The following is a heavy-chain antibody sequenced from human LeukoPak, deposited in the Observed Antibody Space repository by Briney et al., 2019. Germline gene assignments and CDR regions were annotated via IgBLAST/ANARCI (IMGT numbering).Heavy chain of an antibody. Sequence: GGSLRLSCAASGFMFRNPAMDWVRQAPGKGLEWVSAIIASGGTTYYADSVKGRFTISRANSKNTLFLQMNSLRAEDTAGYYCAKDFGLRFYYFDSWGQGTLVTVSS. D-gene: IGHD3-10*01. CDR3: AKDFGLRFYYFDS. V-gene: IGHV3-23*01. J-gene: IGHJ4*02. CDR1: GFMFRNPA. CDR2: IIASGGTT.